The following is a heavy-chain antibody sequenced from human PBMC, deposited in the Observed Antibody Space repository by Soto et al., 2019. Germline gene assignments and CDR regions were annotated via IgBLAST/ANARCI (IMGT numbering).Heavy chain of an antibody. CDR1: GYTFSNFW. V-gene: IGHV5-51*01. CDR2: IYPGDHET. Sequence: PGESLKISCQCSGYTFSNFWIGWVRQLPGKGLEWMGIIYPGDHETRYSPSFHGKVTISADKSINTVYLQWNSLEASDTAFYFCARSHRSSPYFDYWGQGALVTVSS. D-gene: IGHD6-13*01. CDR3: ARSHRSSPYFDY. J-gene: IGHJ4*02.